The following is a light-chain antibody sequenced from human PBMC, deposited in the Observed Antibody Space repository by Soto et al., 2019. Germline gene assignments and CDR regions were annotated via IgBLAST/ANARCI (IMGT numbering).Light chain of an antibody. CDR2: GVS. V-gene: IGKV3-20*01. CDR1: QSLRSRY. CDR3: QQYDTSPRT. Sequence: DTVLTQSPDTLSLSPGEGATLSCRPSQSLRSRYLAWYQQKAGQAPRLLIYGVSTRATGIPDRFSGSGSGTDFTLTISRLEPEDFAVYYCQQYDTSPRTFGQGTKVDIK. J-gene: IGKJ1*01.